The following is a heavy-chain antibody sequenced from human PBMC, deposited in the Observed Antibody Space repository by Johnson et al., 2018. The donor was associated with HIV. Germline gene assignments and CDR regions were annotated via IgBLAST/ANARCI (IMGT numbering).Heavy chain of an antibody. CDR3: ARDGEWGREDAFEI. Sequence: QMQLVESGGGVVQPERSLRLSCAASGFTFSNYAMHWVRQTPGKGLEWVAVISYDGSNKYYADSVKGRFTISRDNSKNTLYLQMNSLWAEDTAVYYCARDGEWGREDAFEIWGQGTKVTVSP. CDR2: ISYDGSNK. D-gene: IGHD3-10*01. V-gene: IGHV3-30-3*01. J-gene: IGHJ3*02. CDR1: GFTFSNYA.